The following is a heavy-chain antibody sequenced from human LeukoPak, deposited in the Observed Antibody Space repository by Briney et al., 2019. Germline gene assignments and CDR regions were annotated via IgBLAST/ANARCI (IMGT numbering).Heavy chain of an antibody. Sequence: GGSLRLSCAASGFTFTSYSMIWVRQAPGKGLEWVSYIRSRPSTIYYADSVKGRFTISRDDAKNSLYLQMNSLRAEDTAIYYCVRDHHWGFDSWGQGTQVTVSS. J-gene: IGHJ4*02. CDR3: VRDHHWGFDS. D-gene: IGHD7-27*01. CDR2: IRSRPSTI. V-gene: IGHV3-48*01. CDR1: GFTFTSYS.